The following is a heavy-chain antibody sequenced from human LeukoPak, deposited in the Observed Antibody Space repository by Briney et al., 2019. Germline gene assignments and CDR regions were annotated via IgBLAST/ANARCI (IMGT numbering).Heavy chain of an antibody. CDR1: GFTFSSYS. CDR3: AREAGEAFDI. D-gene: IGHD1-14*01. J-gene: IGHJ3*02. CDR2: ITSSSDTI. Sequence: PGGSLRLSCAASGFTFSSYSMNWVRQAPGKGLEWVSYITSSSDTIYYADSVKGRFTISRDNAKNSLYLQMNSLRAEDTAVYYCAREAGEAFDIWGQGTMVSVSS. V-gene: IGHV3-48*01.